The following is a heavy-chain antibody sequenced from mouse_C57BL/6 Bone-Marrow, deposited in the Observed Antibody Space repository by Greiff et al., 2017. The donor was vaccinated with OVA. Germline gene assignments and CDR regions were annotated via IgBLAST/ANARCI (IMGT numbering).Heavy chain of an antibody. V-gene: IGHV5-4*01. J-gene: IGHJ3*01. CDR2: ISDGGSYT. Sequence: DVKLVESGGGLVKPGGSLKLSCAASGFTFSSYAMSWVSQTPEKRLEWVATISDGGSYTYYPDNVKGRFTISRDNAKNNLYLQMSHLKSEDTAMYYCARDKTYWGQGTLVTVSA. CDR3: ARDKTY. CDR1: GFTFSSYA.